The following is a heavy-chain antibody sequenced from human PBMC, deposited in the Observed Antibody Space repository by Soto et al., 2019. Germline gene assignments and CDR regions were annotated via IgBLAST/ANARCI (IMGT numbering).Heavy chain of an antibody. J-gene: IGHJ4*02. Sequence: TMSHTCGVADGSISSGGYSWSRKRKPPGKGLELIGYIYHSGSTYYNPSLKSRVTISVDRSKNQFSLKLSSVTAADTAVYYCVRECSHSGWFDYWGQGALVTVSS. D-gene: IGHD6-19*01. CDR3: VRECSHSGWFDY. CDR2: IYHSGST. V-gene: IGHV4-30-2*01. CDR1: DGSISSGGYS.